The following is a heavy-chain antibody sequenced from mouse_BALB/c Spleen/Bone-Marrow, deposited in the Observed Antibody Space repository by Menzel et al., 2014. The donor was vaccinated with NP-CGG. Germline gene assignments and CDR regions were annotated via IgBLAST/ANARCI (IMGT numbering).Heavy chain of an antibody. V-gene: IGHV1-82*01. Sequence: VQLQRSGPELVKPGASVKISCKASGYVFSTSWMNWVKQRPGQGLEWIGRIYPGDGDANYNGNFKGKATLTADKSSSTAYMQLNSLTSVDSAVYFCVRGAHPWGQGTLVAVSA. J-gene: IGHJ3*01. CDR2: IYPGDGDA. CDR3: VRGAHP. CDR1: GYVFSTSW.